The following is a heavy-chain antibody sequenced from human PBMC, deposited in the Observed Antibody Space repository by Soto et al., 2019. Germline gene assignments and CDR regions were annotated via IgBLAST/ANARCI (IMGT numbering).Heavy chain of an antibody. Sequence: PSQTLSLTCDISGDSVSSNSAGWNWIRQTPSRGLEWLGRTYYKSKWYYTYAASVKSRITVSPDTSNNQFSLQLTSVTPEYMAVYFCARGSWDDVSGHYYMDVWDKGTTVTVSS. D-gene: IGHD1-1*01. CDR2: TYYKSKWYY. J-gene: IGHJ6*03. CDR1: GDSVSSNSAG. V-gene: IGHV6-1*01. CDR3: ARGSWDDVSGHYYMDV.